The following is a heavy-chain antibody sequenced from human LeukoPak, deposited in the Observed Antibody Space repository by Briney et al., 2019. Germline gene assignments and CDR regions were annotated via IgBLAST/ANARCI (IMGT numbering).Heavy chain of an antibody. CDR3: AKSVYYGSGTYWPLEFDF. CDR1: GGSISSSSYY. CDR2: VSYSGST. V-gene: IGHV4-61*05. J-gene: IGHJ4*02. Sequence: SETLSLTCTVSGGSISSSSYYWGWIRQPPGKGLEWIGYVSYSGSTNYNPSLKSRVTISLDTSKNQFSLKLSSVTAADTAMYYCAKSVYYGSGTYWPLEFDFWGQGALVTVSS. D-gene: IGHD3-10*01.